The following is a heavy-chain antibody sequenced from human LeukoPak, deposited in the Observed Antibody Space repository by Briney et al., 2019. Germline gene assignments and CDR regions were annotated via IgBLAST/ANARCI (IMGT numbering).Heavy chain of an antibody. Sequence: SETLSLTCGVYSGPFSNYHWSWIRQPPGKGLEWIGYIYHSGSTYYNPSLKSRVTISVDRSKNQFSLKLSSVTAADTAVYYCARVVGSGWFFWFDPWGQGTLVTVSS. V-gene: IGHV4-30-2*01. D-gene: IGHD6-19*01. CDR3: ARVVGSGWFFWFDP. CDR1: SGPFSNYH. CDR2: IYHSGST. J-gene: IGHJ5*02.